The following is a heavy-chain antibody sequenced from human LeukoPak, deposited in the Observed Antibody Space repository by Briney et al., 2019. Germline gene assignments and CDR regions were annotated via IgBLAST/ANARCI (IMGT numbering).Heavy chain of an antibody. J-gene: IGHJ5*02. CDR2: IYTTGST. V-gene: IGHV4-61*02. Sequence: SQTLSLTCTVSGGSISNGHHYWSWIRQPAGKGLEWIGRIYTTGSTNYNPSLKSRVTISVDTSKNQFSLKLSSVTAADTAVYYCARGGMITFGGVIVRNWFDPWGQGTLVTVSS. D-gene: IGHD3-16*02. CDR1: GGSISNGHHY. CDR3: ARGGMITFGGVIVRNWFDP.